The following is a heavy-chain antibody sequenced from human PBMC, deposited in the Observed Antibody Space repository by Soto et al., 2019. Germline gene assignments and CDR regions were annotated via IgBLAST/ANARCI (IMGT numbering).Heavy chain of an antibody. Sequence: GGSLRLSCAASGFTFSSYSMNWVRQAPGKGLEWVSYISSSSSTIYYADSVKGRFTISRDNAKNSLYLQMNSLRDEDTAVYYCARSLSYYYDSSGYYYYYGMDVWGQGTTVTVSS. CDR1: GFTFSSYS. D-gene: IGHD3-22*01. V-gene: IGHV3-48*02. CDR3: ARSLSYYYDSSGYYYYYGMDV. CDR2: ISSSSSTI. J-gene: IGHJ6*02.